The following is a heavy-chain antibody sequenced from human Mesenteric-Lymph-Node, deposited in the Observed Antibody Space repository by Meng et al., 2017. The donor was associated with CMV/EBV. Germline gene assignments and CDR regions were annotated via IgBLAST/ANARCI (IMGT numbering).Heavy chain of an antibody. Sequence: GESLKISCAASGFTFSSYWMHWVRQAPGKGLEWVSSISAHSSYIFYADSVKGRFTISRDNAKNSVYLQMNNLRAEDTAVYYCAKVEPAAPRGWFDPWGQGTLVTVSS. D-gene: IGHD2-2*01. CDR1: GFTFSSYW. CDR3: AKVEPAAPRGWFDP. J-gene: IGHJ5*02. V-gene: IGHV3-21*04. CDR2: ISAHSSYI.